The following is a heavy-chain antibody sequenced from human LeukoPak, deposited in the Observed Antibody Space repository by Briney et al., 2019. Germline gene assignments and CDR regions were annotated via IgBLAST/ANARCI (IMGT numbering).Heavy chain of an antibody. J-gene: IGHJ4*02. D-gene: IGHD6-19*01. CDR2: INHSGST. V-gene: IGHV4-4*02. CDR3: ASGLGLVSRDY. Sequence: PSETLSLTCAVSGGSISSSNWWSWVRQPPGKGLEWIGEINHSGSTNYNPSLKSRVTISVDTSKNQFSLKLSSVTAADTAVYYCASGLGLVSRDYWGQGTLVTVSS. CDR1: GGSISSSNW.